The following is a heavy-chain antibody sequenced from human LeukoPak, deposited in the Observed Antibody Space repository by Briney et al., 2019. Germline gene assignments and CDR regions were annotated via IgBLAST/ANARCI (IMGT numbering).Heavy chain of an antibody. CDR2: ISGDGSTT. CDR3: ARDNNIVGAARSQY. J-gene: IGHJ4*02. Sequence: GGSLRLSCAASGFTFSSYWMHWVRHAPGKGLVWVSRISGDGSTTHYADSVRGRFTISRDNAENTLYLQINGLGAEDTAVYYCARDNNIVGAARSQYWGQGTLVTVSS. V-gene: IGHV3-74*01. CDR1: GFTFSSYW. D-gene: IGHD1-26*01.